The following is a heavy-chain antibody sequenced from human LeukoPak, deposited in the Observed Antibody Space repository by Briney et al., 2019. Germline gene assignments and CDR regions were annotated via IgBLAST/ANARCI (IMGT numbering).Heavy chain of an antibody. V-gene: IGHV4-34*01. D-gene: IGHD5-12*01. Sequence: SETLSLTCAVYGGSFSGYYWSWIRQPPGKGLEWIGEINHSGATNYNPSLKSRVTVSVDTSKNQFSLKLSSVTAADTAVYYCARDRSGRDHYFEYWGQGTLVTVSS. CDR3: ARDRSGRDHYFEY. CDR1: GGSFSGYY. J-gene: IGHJ4*02. CDR2: INHSGAT.